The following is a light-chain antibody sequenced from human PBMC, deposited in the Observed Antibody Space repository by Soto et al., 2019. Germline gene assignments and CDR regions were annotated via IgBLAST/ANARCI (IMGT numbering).Light chain of an antibody. CDR2: RTS. J-gene: IGKJ5*01. CDR3: QQRSNWPPIT. Sequence: EIVMTQSPATLSVSPGERATLSCRASQSISSNLAWYQQKPGQAPRLLVFRTSSRATGFPARFSGSGSGTEFNLTISSLQSEDFGVYYCQQRSNWPPITFGQGGRPANK. V-gene: IGKV3-15*01. CDR1: QSISSN.